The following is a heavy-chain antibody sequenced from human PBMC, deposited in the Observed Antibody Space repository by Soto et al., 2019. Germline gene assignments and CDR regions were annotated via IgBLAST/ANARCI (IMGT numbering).Heavy chain of an antibody. D-gene: IGHD2-15*01. V-gene: IGHV3-23*01. J-gene: IGHJ5*02. CDR3: AKDVYWSGGSCYSDWFDP. Sequence: EVQLLESGGGLVQPGGSLRLSCAASGFTFSSYAMSWVRQAPGKGLEWVSAISGSGGSTYYADSVKGRFTISRDNSKNTLYLQMNSLRAEDTAVYYCAKDVYWSGGSCYSDWFDPWGQGTLVTVSS. CDR2: ISGSGGST. CDR1: GFTFSSYA.